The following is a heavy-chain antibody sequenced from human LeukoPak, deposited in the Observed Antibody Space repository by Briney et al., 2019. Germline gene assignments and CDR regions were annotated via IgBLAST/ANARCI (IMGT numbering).Heavy chain of an antibody. Sequence: PGGSLRLSCAASGFTFSSYGMHWVRQAPGKGPKWVVSIRQDGSEKTYVDSVKGRFTISRDNTKNSLSLQLNGLRAEDTAVYYCARDGTAAGLYFDLWGQGTLVTVSS. D-gene: IGHD6-13*01. CDR2: IRQDGSEK. CDR1: GFTFSSYG. CDR3: ARDGTAAGLYFDL. V-gene: IGHV3-7*01. J-gene: IGHJ4*01.